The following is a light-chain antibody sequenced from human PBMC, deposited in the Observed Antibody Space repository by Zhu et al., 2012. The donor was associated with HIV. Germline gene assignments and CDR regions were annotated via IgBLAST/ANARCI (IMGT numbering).Light chain of an antibody. CDR3: LQYVNAPYT. Sequence: EIVLTQSPDTLSLSPGERAILSCRAPRLLIYAASTRATDIPDRFSASGSGTDFTLTISRLEPEDFAVYYCLQYVNAPYTFGQGTNLEIK. J-gene: IGKJ2*01. CDR2: AAS. V-gene: IGKV3-20*01.